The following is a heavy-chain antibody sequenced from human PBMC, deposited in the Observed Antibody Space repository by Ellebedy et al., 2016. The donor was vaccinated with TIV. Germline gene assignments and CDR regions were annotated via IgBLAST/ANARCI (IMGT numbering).Heavy chain of an antibody. CDR2: ISWNSGSI. V-gene: IGHV3-9*01. Sequence: GGSLRLSCAASGFTFDDYAMHWVRQAPGKGLEWVSGISWNSGSIGYADSVKGRFTISRDNAKNSLYLQMNSLRAEDTALYYCAKGRGLYYYGMDVWGQGTTVSVSS. D-gene: IGHD5/OR15-5a*01. J-gene: IGHJ6*02. CDR3: AKGRGLYYYGMDV. CDR1: GFTFDDYA.